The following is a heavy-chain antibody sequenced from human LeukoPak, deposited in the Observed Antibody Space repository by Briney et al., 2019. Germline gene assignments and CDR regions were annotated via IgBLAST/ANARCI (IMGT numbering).Heavy chain of an antibody. J-gene: IGHJ1*01. Sequence: SVKVSCKASGGTFSSYTISWVRQAPGQGLEWMGRIIPILGIANYAQKFQGRVTITADKSTSTAYMELSSLRSEDTAVYYCARPICGGDCYTAWEYFQHWGQGTLVTVSS. D-gene: IGHD2-21*02. CDR3: ARPICGGDCYTAWEYFQH. CDR2: IIPILGIA. CDR1: GGTFSSYT. V-gene: IGHV1-69*02.